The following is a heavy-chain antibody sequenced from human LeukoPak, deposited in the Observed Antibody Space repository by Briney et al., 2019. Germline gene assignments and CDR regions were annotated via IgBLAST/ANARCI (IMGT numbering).Heavy chain of an antibody. CDR3: VGCSSTSCYDY. D-gene: IGHD2-2*01. Sequence: GGSLRLSCSASGFTFSSYAMHWVRQAPGKGLEYVSAVSSNGGSTYYADSVKGRFTISRDNSKNTLYLQMSSLRAEDTAVYYCVGCSSTSCYDYWGQGTLVTVSS. J-gene: IGHJ4*02. CDR1: GFTFSSYA. V-gene: IGHV3-64D*06. CDR2: VSSNGGST.